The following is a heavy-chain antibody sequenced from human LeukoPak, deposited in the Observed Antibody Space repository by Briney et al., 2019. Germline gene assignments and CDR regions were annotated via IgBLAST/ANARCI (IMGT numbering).Heavy chain of an antibody. CDR2: IYWNDDK. Sequence: SGPTLVKPTQTLTLTCTFSGFSLTTSGVGVGWIRQPPGKALEWLALIYWNDDKRYSPSLKSRLTITKDTSKNQVVLTMTNMDPVDTATYYCAHSGDYYGSGRVDYWGQGTLVTVSS. CDR3: AHSGDYYGSGRVDY. CDR1: GFSLTTSGVG. D-gene: IGHD3-10*01. V-gene: IGHV2-5*01. J-gene: IGHJ4*02.